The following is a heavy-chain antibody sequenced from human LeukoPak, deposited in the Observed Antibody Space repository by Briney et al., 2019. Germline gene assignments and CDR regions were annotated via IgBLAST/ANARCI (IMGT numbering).Heavy chain of an antibody. J-gene: IGHJ5*02. CDR2: MNPTSGNT. D-gene: IGHD3-22*01. Sequence: ASVKVSCKASGYTSTSYDINWVRQPTGQGLEWMGGMNPTSGNTAYAQKFQGRVTITSNTSISTAYMELSSLRSEDTAVYYCARGRSMWYYDSSGYYTTSSEYNWFDPWGQGTLVTVSS. V-gene: IGHV1-8*03. CDR3: ARGRSMWYYDSSGYYTTSSEYNWFDP. CDR1: GYTSTSYD.